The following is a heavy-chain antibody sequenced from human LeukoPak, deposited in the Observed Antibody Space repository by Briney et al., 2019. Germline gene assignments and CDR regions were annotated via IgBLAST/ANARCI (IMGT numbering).Heavy chain of an antibody. J-gene: IGHJ4*02. Sequence: ASVKVSCKASGYTFTSYYMHWVRQAPGQGLEWMGIINPSGGSTSYAQKFRGRVTMTRDTATSTVYMELSSLRSEDTAVYYCARSGYGSGSRKGRTFDYWGQGTLVTVSS. D-gene: IGHD3-10*01. CDR2: INPSGGST. CDR3: ARSGYGSGSRKGRTFDY. CDR1: GYTFTSYY. V-gene: IGHV1-46*01.